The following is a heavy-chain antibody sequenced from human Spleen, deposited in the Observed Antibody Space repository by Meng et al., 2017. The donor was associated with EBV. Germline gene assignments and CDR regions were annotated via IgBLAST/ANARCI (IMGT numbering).Heavy chain of an antibody. CDR3: ARVELGSAYYFDY. CDR1: GGSITETNW. V-gene: IGHV4-4*02. Sequence: QVQLTESGPGLGKPSGPLSLTCTVSGGSITETNWWGWVRHSPGKGLEWIGEIYHSGSSKYNPSFNSRVTISVDKSKNQFSLKVTSVTAADTAMYYCARVELGSAYYFDYWGQGTLVTVSS. D-gene: IGHD3-10*01. CDR2: IYHSGSS. J-gene: IGHJ4*02.